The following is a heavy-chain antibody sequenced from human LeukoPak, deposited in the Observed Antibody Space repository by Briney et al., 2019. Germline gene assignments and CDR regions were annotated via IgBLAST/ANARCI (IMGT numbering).Heavy chain of an antibody. CDR1: GYTFTSYG. D-gene: IGHD6-13*01. J-gene: IGHJ4*02. Sequence: ASVKVSCKASGYTFTSYGISWVRQAPGQGLEWMGWISAYNGNTNYAQKLQGRVTMTTDASTSTAYMELRSLRSDDTAVYYCARDYSGYSSRDYWGQGTLVTVSS. CDR3: ARDYSGYSSRDY. V-gene: IGHV1-18*01. CDR2: ISAYNGNT.